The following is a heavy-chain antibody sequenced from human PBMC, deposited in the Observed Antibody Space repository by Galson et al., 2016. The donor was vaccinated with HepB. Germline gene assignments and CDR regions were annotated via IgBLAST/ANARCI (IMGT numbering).Heavy chain of an antibody. CDR2: ISRDTSDR. CDR1: GFSFSDYY. V-gene: IGHV3-11*06. D-gene: IGHD1-26*01. Sequence: SLRLSCAASGFSFSDYYMTWIRQAPGKGLKWVSYISRDTSDRKYADSVKGRFTISRDNTKNSLYLQMNSLRAEDTAVYYCARVAGNPGSYYFDFWGQGTLVTVSS. J-gene: IGHJ4*02. CDR3: ARVAGNPGSYYFDF.